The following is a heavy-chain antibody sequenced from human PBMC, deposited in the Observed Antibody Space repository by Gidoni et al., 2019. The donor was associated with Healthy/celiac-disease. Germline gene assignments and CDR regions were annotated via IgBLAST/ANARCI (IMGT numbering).Heavy chain of an antibody. Sequence: EVQLVESGGGLVQPGRSLRLSCAASGFTFDDYAMHWVRPAPGKGLGWVSGISWNRGRIGDADSVKGRFTISRDNAKNSLYLQMNSLRAEDTALYYCAKDITAGYSSSWYSSPGRDYYYYGMDVWGQGTTVTVSS. D-gene: IGHD6-13*01. CDR1: GFTFDDYA. CDR3: AKDITAGYSSSWYSSPGRDYYYYGMDV. V-gene: IGHV3-9*01. J-gene: IGHJ6*02. CDR2: ISWNRGRI.